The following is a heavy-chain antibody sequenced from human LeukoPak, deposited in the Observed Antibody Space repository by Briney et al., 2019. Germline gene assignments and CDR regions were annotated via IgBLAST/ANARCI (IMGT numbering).Heavy chain of an antibody. CDR3: ARSWGRLYFDY. J-gene: IGHJ4*02. V-gene: IGHV3-30*04. CDR1: GFTFSNYA. CDR2: ISYDGMNK. D-gene: IGHD1-26*01. Sequence: GGPLRLSCAASGFTFSNYAMHWVRQAPGKGLEWVAVISYDGMNKYYADSVRGRFTISRDNSKNTLYLQLNSLRAEEAAVYFCARSWGRLYFDYWGQGTLVTASA.